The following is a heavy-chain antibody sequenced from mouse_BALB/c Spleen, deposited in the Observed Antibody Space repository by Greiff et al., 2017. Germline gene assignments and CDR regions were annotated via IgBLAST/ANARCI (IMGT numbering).Heavy chain of an antibody. CDR3: ARDGNYRFAY. J-gene: IGHJ3*01. Sequence: QVQLQQSGAELAKPGASVKMSCKASGYTFTSYWMHWVKQRPGQGLEWIGYINPSTGYTEYNQKFMDKATLTADKSSSTAYMQLSSLTSEDSAVYYCARDGNYRFAYWGQGTLVTVSA. V-gene: IGHV1-7*01. CDR2: INPSTGYT. CDR1: GYTFTSYW. D-gene: IGHD2-1*01.